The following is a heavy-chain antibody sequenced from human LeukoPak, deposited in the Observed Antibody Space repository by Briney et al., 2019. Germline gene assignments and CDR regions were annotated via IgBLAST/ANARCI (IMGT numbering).Heavy chain of an antibody. CDR2: IYYSGST. J-gene: IGHJ4*02. V-gene: IGHV4-61*01. D-gene: IGHD5-12*01. CDR1: GGAVNSGSHY. Sequence: SETLSLTCTVSGGAVNSGSHYWCWIRQPPGKGLEWIGYIYYSGSTNYNPSLKSRATMSLDTSKNQFSLNLNSVTAADTAVYYCARDPGYSGIDYWGQGTLVTVSS. CDR3: ARDPGYSGIDY.